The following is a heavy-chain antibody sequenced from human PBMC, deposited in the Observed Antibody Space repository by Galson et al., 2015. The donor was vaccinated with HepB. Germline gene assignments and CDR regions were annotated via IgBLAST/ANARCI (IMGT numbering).Heavy chain of an antibody. CDR1: GYSFTSYW. CDR2: IYPGDSDT. V-gene: IGHV5-51*01. Sequence: QSGAEVKKPGESLKISCKGSGYSFTSYWIGWVRQMPGKGLEWMGIIYPGDSDTRYSPSFQGQVTISADKSISTAYLQWSSLKASDTAMYYCASTSITMVRGVIPDAFDIWGQGTMVTVSS. J-gene: IGHJ3*02. CDR3: ASTSITMVRGVIPDAFDI. D-gene: IGHD3-10*01.